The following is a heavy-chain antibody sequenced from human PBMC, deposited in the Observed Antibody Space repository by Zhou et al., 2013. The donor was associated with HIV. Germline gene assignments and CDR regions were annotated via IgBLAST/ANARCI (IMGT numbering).Heavy chain of an antibody. D-gene: IGHD3-10*01. Sequence: QVQLVQSGAEVKKPGTSVKVSCKASGYTFTSYYLHWVRQAPGQGLEWMGWIGTYNGHTDYAQKFQERVTMTADTFTTTVYMELRSLRSDDTAVYFCARDVHITMVRGVRGAAFDYWGQGTLVTVSS. V-gene: IGHV1-18*04. CDR1: GYTFTSYY. J-gene: IGHJ4*02. CDR2: IGTYNGHT. CDR3: ARDVHITMVRGVRGAAFDY.